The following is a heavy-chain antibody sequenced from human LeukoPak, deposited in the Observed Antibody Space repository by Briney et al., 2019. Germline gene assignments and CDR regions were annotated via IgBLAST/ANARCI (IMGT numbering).Heavy chain of an antibody. D-gene: IGHD3-9*01. J-gene: IGHJ4*02. CDR3: ARGNDIPGSFDY. CDR2: IIPIFGTA. Sequence: SVKVSCKASGGTFSSYAISWVRQAPGQGLEWMGGIIPIFGTANYAQKFQGRVTITTDESTSTAYMELSSLRSEDTAVYYRARGNDIPGSFDYWGQGTLVTVSS. V-gene: IGHV1-69*05. CDR1: GGTFSSYA.